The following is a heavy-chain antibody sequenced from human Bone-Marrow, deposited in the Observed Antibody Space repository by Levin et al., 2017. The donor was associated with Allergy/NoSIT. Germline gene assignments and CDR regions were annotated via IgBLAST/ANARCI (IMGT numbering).Heavy chain of an antibody. Sequence: GGSLRLSCAASEFTFSSYGMHWVRQAPGKGLEWVAVISYDGSIKYYTESVKGRFTISRDNSKNTLFLQMNSLRTEDTALYYCAKEEVYFGFDPWGQGTLVTVSS. V-gene: IGHV3-30*18. CDR2: ISYDGSIK. CDR1: EFTFSSYG. D-gene: IGHD6-6*01. J-gene: IGHJ5*02. CDR3: AKEEVYFGFDP.